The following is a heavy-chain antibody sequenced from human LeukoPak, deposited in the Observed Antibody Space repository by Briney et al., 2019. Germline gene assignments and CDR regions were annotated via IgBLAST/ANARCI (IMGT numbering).Heavy chain of an antibody. J-gene: IGHJ6*02. CDR3: ARGLLTMIVVYGMDV. CDR1: GFTFSSSG. D-gene: IGHD3-22*01. V-gene: IGHV3-33*01. CDR2: IWYDGSNK. Sequence: GGSLRLSCAASGFTFSSSGMHWVRQAPGKGLEWVAVIWYDGSNKYYADSVKGRFTISRDNSKNTLYLQMNSLRAEDTAVYYCARGLLTMIVVYGMDVWGQGTTVTVSS.